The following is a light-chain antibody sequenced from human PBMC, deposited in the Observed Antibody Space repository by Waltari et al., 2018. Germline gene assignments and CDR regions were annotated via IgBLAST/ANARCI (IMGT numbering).Light chain of an antibody. CDR2: DAS. CDR1: QSVSSN. V-gene: IGKV3-11*01. Sequence: EIVLTQSPATLSLSPGERATLSGRTSQSVSSNLTWYQQKPCQAPRLLIYDASNRATGIPARFSGSGSGTDFTLTISSLEPEDFAVYYCQQRSNWPYTFGQGTKLEIK. CDR3: QQRSNWPYT. J-gene: IGKJ2*01.